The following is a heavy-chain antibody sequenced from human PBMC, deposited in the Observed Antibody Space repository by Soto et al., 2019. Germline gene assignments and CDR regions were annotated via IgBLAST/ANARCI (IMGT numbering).Heavy chain of an antibody. Sequence: GGSLRLSCSVSGFTFSRYAMHWVRQAPGKGLEYVSGISSNGEKTYYADPVKGRFTISRDNSKNTLYLQMGSLRGEDTALYHCVKSATIAAAATDYFDYWGQGTLVTVSS. D-gene: IGHD6-25*01. J-gene: IGHJ4*02. V-gene: IGHV3-64D*06. CDR3: VKSATIAAAATDYFDY. CDR2: ISSNGEKT. CDR1: GFTFSRYA.